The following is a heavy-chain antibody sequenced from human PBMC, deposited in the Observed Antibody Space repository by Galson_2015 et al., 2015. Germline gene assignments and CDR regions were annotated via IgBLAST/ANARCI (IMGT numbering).Heavy chain of an antibody. CDR3: ARVRIREYDPFDY. CDR2: INPSGGST. D-gene: IGHD6-6*01. J-gene: IGHJ4*02. V-gene: IGHV1-46*01. CDR1: GYTFTSYY. Sequence: SVKVSCKASGYTFTSYYMHWVRQAPGQGLEWMGIINPSGGSTSYAQKFQGRVTMTRDTSTSTVYVELSSLRSEDTAVYYCARVRIREYDPFDYWGQGTLVTVSS.